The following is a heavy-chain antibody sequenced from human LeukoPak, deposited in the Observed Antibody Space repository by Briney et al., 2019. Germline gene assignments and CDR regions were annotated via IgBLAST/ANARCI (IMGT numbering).Heavy chain of an antibody. CDR3: ARDYYDILTGQDYYGMDV. J-gene: IGHJ6*02. CDR1: GFNFNIYT. Sequence: PGGSLRLSCAASGFNFNIYTISWVRQAPGKGLEWVSSISSSSSYIYYADSVKGRFTISRDNAKNSLYLQMNSLRAEDTAVYYCARDYYDILTGQDYYGMDVWGQGTTVTVSS. D-gene: IGHD3-9*01. V-gene: IGHV3-21*01. CDR2: ISSSSSYI.